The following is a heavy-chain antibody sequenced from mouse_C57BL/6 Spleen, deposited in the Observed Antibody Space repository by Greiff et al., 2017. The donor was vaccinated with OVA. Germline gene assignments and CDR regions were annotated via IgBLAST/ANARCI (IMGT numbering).Heavy chain of an antibody. J-gene: IGHJ3*01. CDR3: AIEGIYYGYDGFAY. CDR1: GYTFTSYW. V-gene: IGHV1-74*01. D-gene: IGHD2-2*01. CDR2: IHPSDSDT. Sequence: QVQLKQPGAELVKPGASVKVSCKASGYTFTSYWMHWVKQRPGQGLEWIGRIHPSDSDTNYNQKFKGKATLTVDKSSSTAYMQLSSLTSEDSAVYYGAIEGIYYGYDGFAYWGQGNLVTVSA.